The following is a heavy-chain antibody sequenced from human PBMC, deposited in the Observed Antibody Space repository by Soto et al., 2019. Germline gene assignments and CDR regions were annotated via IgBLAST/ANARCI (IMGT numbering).Heavy chain of an antibody. Sequence: EGQLVESGGGLVQPGRSLRLSCVASGFSFDHYAMHWVRQAPGKGLEWVAGITWNSGTKDYGNSVKGRFSISRDNAQNSLHLQMNSLGPEDTALYYCATDSEQVRPVPLLGASFVIWGQGTLVTVS. CDR1: GFSFDHYA. V-gene: IGHV3-9*01. D-gene: IGHD2-2*01. J-gene: IGHJ3*02. CDR2: ITWNSGTK. CDR3: ATDSEQVRPVPLLGASFVI.